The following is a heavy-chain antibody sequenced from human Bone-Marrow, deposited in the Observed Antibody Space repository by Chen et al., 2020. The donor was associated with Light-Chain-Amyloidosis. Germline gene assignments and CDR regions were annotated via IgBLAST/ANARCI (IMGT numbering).Heavy chain of an antibody. CDR3: AAGLSYDRGGAFDI. Sequence: EAQLVESGGGLVQPGGSLRLSCAASGFTFSTYWVTWVRQAPGTGLEWVANMKQDGSEEYYLDSVKGRFTISRDNAKASLSLQMNSLRVEDTAVYYCAAGLSYDRGGAFDIWGQGAMVTVSS. CDR2: MKQDGSEE. CDR1: GFTFSTYW. V-gene: IGHV3-7*01. D-gene: IGHD3-10*01. J-gene: IGHJ3*02.